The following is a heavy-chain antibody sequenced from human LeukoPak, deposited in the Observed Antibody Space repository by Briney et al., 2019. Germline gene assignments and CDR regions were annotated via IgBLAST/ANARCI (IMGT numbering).Heavy chain of an antibody. CDR1: GGSISSYY. CDR3: ARQQLGYGDQPGWYYYYGMDV. CDR2: IYYSGST. J-gene: IGHJ6*02. Sequence: PSETLSLTCTVSGGSISSYYWSWIRQPPGKGLEWIGYIYYSGSTNYNPSLKSRVTISVDTSKNQFSLKLSSVTAADTAVYYCARQQLGYGDQPGWYYYYGMDVWGQGTTVTVSS. D-gene: IGHD4-17*01. V-gene: IGHV4-59*08.